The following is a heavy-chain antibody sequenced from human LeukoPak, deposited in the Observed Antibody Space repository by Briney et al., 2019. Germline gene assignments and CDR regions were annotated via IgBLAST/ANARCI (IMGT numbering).Heavy chain of an antibody. V-gene: IGHV4-34*01. J-gene: IGHJ6*03. CDR3: ARGSGYDYSVFYMDV. CDR2: INHSGST. CDR1: GGSFSGYY. Sequence: PSETLSLTCAVYGGSFSGYYWSWIRQPPGKGLDWIGEINHSGSTNYNPSLKSRVTISVDTSKNQFSLKLSSVTSADTAVYYCARGSGYDYSVFYMDVWGKGTTVTVSS. D-gene: IGHD5-12*01.